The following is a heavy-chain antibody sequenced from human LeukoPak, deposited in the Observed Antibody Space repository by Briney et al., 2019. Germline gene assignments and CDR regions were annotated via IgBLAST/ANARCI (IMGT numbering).Heavy chain of an antibody. CDR3: AREGLDYGGNSGGFDP. Sequence: KPSETLSLTCTVSGGSISSGDYYWSWIRQPPGKGLEWIGYIYYSGSTYYNPSLKSRVTISVDTSKNQFSLKLSSVTAADTAVYYCAREGLDYGGNSGGFDPWGQGTLVTVSS. J-gene: IGHJ5*02. CDR2: IYYSGST. V-gene: IGHV4-30-4*01. CDR1: GGSISSGDYY. D-gene: IGHD4-23*01.